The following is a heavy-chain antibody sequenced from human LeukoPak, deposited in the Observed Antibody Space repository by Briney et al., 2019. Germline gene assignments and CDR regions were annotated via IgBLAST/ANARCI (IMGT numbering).Heavy chain of an antibody. CDR1: GFTFSSYA. V-gene: IGHV3-21*01. J-gene: IGHJ4*02. CDR2: ISSSSSYI. CDR3: ARDSLFDY. Sequence: GGSLRLSCTASGFTFSSYAMHWVRQAPGKGLEWVSSISSSSSYIYYADSVKGRFTISRDNAKNSLYLQMNSLRAEDTAVYYCARDSLFDYWGQGTLVTVSS.